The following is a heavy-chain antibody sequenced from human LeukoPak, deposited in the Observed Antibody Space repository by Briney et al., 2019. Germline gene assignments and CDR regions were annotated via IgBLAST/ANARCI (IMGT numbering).Heavy chain of an antibody. Sequence: SATLSLTCTVSGGSISSSSYYWGWIRQPPGKGLEWIGSIYYSGITYYNPSLKSRVTISVDTSKNQFSLKLSSVTAADTAVYYCARGRTGALRFLEWFPNWFDPWGQGTLVTVSS. CDR2: IYYSGIT. D-gene: IGHD3-3*01. J-gene: IGHJ5*02. CDR3: ARGRTGALRFLEWFPNWFDP. V-gene: IGHV4-39*01. CDR1: GGSISSSSYY.